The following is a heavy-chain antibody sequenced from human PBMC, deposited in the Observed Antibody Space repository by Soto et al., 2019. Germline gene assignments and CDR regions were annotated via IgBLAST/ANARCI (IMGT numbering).Heavy chain of an antibody. CDR3: ARDLSTYGGSVSFAP. CDR2: ISAYNGNT. V-gene: IGHV1-18*01. D-gene: IGHD4-17*01. J-gene: IGHJ5*02. CDR1: GYTFTSYG. Sequence: GASVKVSCKASGYTFTSYGISWVRQAPGQGLEWMGWISAYNGNTNYAQKLQGRVTMTTDTSTSTAYMELRSLRSDDTAVYYCARDLSTYGGSVSFAPCGQGNMVAVSS.